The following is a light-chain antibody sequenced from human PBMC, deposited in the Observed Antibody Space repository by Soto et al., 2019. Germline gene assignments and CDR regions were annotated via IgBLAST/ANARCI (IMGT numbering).Light chain of an antibody. Sequence: DIQMTQSPSTLSGSVGDRVTITCRASQTISSWLAWYQQKPGKAPKLLIYKASTLKSGVPSRFSGSGSGTEFTLTISSLQPDDFATYYCQHYTNTNNPWMFGQGTKVDIK. J-gene: IGKJ1*01. CDR2: KAS. V-gene: IGKV1-5*03. CDR1: QTISSW. CDR3: QHYTNTNNPWM.